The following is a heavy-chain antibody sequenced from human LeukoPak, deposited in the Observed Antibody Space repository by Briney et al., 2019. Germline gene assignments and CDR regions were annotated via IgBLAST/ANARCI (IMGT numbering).Heavy chain of an antibody. V-gene: IGHV4-39*07. CDR3: ARGVARSSKFHFSYYFDY. Sequence: SETLSLTCIVSGGSISSSSYYWGWIRQPPGKGLEWIGSIYHSGSTYYNPSLKSRVTITVDTSKNQFSLNLSSVTAADTAVYYCARGVARSSKFHFSYYFDYWGQGTLVTVSS. CDR1: GGSISSSSYY. CDR2: IYHSGST. J-gene: IGHJ4*02. D-gene: IGHD6-6*01.